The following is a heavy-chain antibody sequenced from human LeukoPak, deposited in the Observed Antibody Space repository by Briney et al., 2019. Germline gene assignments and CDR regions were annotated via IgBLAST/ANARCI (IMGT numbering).Heavy chain of an antibody. CDR1: GYSFTSYW. V-gene: IGHV5-51*01. CDR3: ARQYYDSSSYYPYFDY. J-gene: IGHJ4*02. CDR2: IYPGDSDT. Sequence: GESLKISCKGSGYSFTSYWIGWVRQMPGKGLEWMGIIYPGDSDTRYSPSFQGQVTISADKSISTAYLQWSSLKASDTAMYYCARQYYDSSSYYPYFDYWGQGTLVTVSS. D-gene: IGHD3-22*01.